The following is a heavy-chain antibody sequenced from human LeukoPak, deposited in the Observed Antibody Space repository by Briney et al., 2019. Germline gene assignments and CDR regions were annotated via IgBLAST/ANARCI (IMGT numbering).Heavy chain of an antibody. CDR2: IYTSGST. CDR1: GGSISSGSYY. V-gene: IGHV4-61*02. CDR3: ARGPGIAMAGLDY. D-gene: IGHD6-19*01. Sequence: SETLSLTCTVSGGSISSGSYYWSWIRQPAGKGLEWIGRIYTSGSTNYNPSLKSRVTISVDTSKNQFSLKLSSVTAADTAVYYCARGPGIAMAGLDYWGQGTLVTVSS. J-gene: IGHJ4*02.